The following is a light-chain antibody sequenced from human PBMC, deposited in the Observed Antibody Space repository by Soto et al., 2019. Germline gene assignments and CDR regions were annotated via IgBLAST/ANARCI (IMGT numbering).Light chain of an antibody. J-gene: IGKJ2*01. CDR1: ESVLYSSLNRDY. CDR2: WAS. Sequence: DIEMTQTPQSLAVPLGERATINCKASESVLYSSLNRDYLSWYQQRPGQPPKLLIYWASTRESGVPDRFSGSGSGTDFTLTINSLQAEDVAVYYCQQYYTSPYTFGQGTRLEIK. CDR3: QQYYTSPYT. V-gene: IGKV4-1*01.